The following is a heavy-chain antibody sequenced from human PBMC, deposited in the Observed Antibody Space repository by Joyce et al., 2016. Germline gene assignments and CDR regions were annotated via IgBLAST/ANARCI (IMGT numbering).Heavy chain of an antibody. CDR2: IFPGDSDT. J-gene: IGHJ5*02. Sequence: EVQLVQSGAEVKKPGESLKISCKGSGYKFISHWIAWVRQKPGKGLEWMGTIFPGDSDTRYSPSVQGHVTISADRYITTAYLQWSSLQASDTAIYYCARRGAILGWFDPWGQGTLVTVSS. CDR1: GYKFISHW. D-gene: IGHD3-16*01. V-gene: IGHV5-51*01. CDR3: ARRGAILGWFDP.